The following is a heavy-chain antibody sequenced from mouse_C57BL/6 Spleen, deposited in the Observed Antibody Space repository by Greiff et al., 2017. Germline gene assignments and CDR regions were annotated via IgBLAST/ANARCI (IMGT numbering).Heavy chain of an antibody. CDR2: ISSGSSTI. J-gene: IGHJ4*01. Sequence: EVKVVESGGGLVKPGGSLKLSCAASGFTFSDYGMHWVRQAPEKGLEWVAYISSGSSTIYYADTVKGRFTISRDNAKNTLFLQMTSLRSEDTAMYYCATSTVVAKNYAMDYWGQGTSVTVSS. CDR3: ATSTVVAKNYAMDY. D-gene: IGHD1-1*01. V-gene: IGHV5-17*01. CDR1: GFTFSDYG.